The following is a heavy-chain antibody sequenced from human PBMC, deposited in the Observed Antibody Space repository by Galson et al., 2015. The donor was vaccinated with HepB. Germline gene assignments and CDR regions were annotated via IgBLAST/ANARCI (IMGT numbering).Heavy chain of an antibody. CDR1: GYTFTSYG. Sequence: SVTVSCKASGYTFTSYGISWVRQAPGQGLEWMGWISAYNGNTNYAQKLQGRVTMTTDTSTSTAYMELRSLRSDDTAVYYCAREGRDWGSYRYYGMDVWGQGTTVTVSS. CDR3: AREGRDWGSYRYYGMDV. J-gene: IGHJ6*02. D-gene: IGHD3-16*02. CDR2: ISAYNGNT. V-gene: IGHV1-18*04.